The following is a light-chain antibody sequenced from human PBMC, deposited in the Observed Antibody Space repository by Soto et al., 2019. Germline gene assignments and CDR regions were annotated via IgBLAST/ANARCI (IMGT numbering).Light chain of an antibody. Sequence: DIQMIQSPSSLAASVGDRVTITCRASQRIGSNLNWYQQKPGKAPKLLIYAASSLQSGVPSRFSGSGYGTDFTLTISSLQPEDFATYYCQQTYSSPTWTFGQGTKVDIK. CDR3: QQTYSSPTWT. J-gene: IGKJ1*01. V-gene: IGKV1-39*01. CDR1: QRIGSN. CDR2: AAS.